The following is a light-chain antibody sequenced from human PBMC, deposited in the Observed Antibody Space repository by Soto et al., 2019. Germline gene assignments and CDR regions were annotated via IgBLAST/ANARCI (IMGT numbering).Light chain of an antibody. CDR3: QQYYRTPPT. J-gene: IGKJ1*01. V-gene: IGKV4-1*01. CDR1: QRVLYSPKNNTS. CDR2: WAS. Sequence: DIVMTQSPDSLAVSLGERATINCKSSQRVLYSPKNNTSLAWYQQKPGQPPKLFIYWASIRASGVPDRFSGSGSGTDFTLTISSLQAEDVAVYYCQQYYRTPPTFGQGTKVEIK.